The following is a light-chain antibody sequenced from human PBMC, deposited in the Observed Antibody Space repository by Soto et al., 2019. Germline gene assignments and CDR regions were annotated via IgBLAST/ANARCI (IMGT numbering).Light chain of an antibody. V-gene: IGLV1-44*01. Sequence: QSVLTQPPSASGTPGQRVTISCSGSSSNIGSNTVNWYQQLPGTAPKLLIYNNNQRPSGVPDRFSGSKSGTSASLAISRLQSEDEADYYCAPWDDSLNGLVFGTGTKVTVL. J-gene: IGLJ1*01. CDR2: NNN. CDR3: APWDDSLNGLV. CDR1: SSNIGSNT.